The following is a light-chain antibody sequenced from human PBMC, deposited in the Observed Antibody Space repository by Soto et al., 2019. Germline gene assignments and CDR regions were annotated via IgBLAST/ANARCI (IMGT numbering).Light chain of an antibody. J-gene: IGKJ1*01. CDR3: QLSGSSPT. V-gene: IGKV3-15*01. CDR2: GAS. CDR1: QSVSSD. Sequence: ERVMTQSQATLSVSPGERATLSCRASQSVSSDLAWYQQKPGQAPRLLIYGASTRATGIPARFSGSGSGTDFTLIISRLEPEDFAVYYCQLSGSSPTFGQGTKVDI.